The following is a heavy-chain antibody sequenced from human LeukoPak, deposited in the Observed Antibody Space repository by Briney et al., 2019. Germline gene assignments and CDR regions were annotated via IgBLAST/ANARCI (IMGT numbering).Heavy chain of an antibody. D-gene: IGHD1-26*01. CDR3: ARAARSSYNFDY. J-gene: IGHJ4*02. CDR2: IIPILGIA. V-gene: IGHV1-69*04. Sequence: SVKVSCKASGGTFSSYAISWVRQAPGQGLEWMGRIIPILGIANYAQKFQGRVTITADKSTSTAYMELSSLRSEDTAVYYCARAARSSYNFDYWGQGTLVTVSS. CDR1: GGTFSSYA.